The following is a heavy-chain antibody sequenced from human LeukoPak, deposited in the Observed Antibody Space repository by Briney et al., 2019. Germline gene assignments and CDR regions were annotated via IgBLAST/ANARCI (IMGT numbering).Heavy chain of an antibody. D-gene: IGHD3-10*01. CDR1: GFTVSSNY. V-gene: IGHV3-53*01. J-gene: IGHJ6*02. CDR2: IYSGGST. Sequence: GGSLRLSCAASGFTVSSNYMSWVRQAPGKGLEWVSVIYSGGSTYYADSVKGRFTISRDNSENTLYLQMNSLRAEDTAVYYCARDNPNYYGSGSYSPTWYYGMDVWGQGTTVTVSS. CDR3: ARDNPNYYGSGSYSPTWYYGMDV.